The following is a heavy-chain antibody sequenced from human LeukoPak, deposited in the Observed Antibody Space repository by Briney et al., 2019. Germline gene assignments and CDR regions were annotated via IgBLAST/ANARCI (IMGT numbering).Heavy chain of an antibody. CDR3: ARGGLLGFDP. CDR1: GFTFSSYW. CDR2: INTDGSST. V-gene: IGHV3-74*01. Sequence: GGSLRLSCAASGFTFSSYWMHWVRQAPGKGLVWVSRINTDGSSTYYADSVKGRFTISRDNARNTVYLQMNSLRVDDTAVYYCARGGLLGFDPWGQGTLVTVSS. J-gene: IGHJ5*02.